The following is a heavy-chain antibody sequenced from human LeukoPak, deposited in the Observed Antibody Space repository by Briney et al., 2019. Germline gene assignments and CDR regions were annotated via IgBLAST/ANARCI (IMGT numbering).Heavy chain of an antibody. D-gene: IGHD2-15*01. CDR2: ISGSGGST. CDR1: GFTFSSYA. Sequence: PGGSLRLSCAASGFTFSSYAMSWVRQAPGKGLEWVSAISGSGGSTYYADSVKGRFNISRDNSKNTLYLQMNSLRAEDTAVYYCAKGTYCSGGSCPLTDFDYWGQGTLVTVSS. J-gene: IGHJ4*02. V-gene: IGHV3-23*01. CDR3: AKGTYCSGGSCPLTDFDY.